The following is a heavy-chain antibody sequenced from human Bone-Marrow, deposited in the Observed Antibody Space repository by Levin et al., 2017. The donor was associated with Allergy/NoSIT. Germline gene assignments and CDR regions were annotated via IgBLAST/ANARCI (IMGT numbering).Heavy chain of an antibody. D-gene: IGHD6-13*01. CDR1: GFTFSSYA. J-gene: IGHJ4*02. V-gene: IGHV3-30-3*01. Sequence: GGSLRLSCAASGFTFSSYAMHWVRQAPGKGLEWVAVISYDGSNKYYADSVKGRFTISRDNSKNTLYLQMNSLRAEDTAVYYCARDKWVAAAGPGYAFDYWGQGTLVAVSS. CDR2: ISYDGSNK. CDR3: ARDKWVAAAGPGYAFDY.